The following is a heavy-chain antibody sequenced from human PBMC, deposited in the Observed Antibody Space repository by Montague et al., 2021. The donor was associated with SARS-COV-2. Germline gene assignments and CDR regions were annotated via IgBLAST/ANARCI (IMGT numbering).Heavy chain of an antibody. Sequence: SETLSLTCTVSGGSISSYYWSWIRQPPGKGLEWIGYIYYSGSTNYNPSLKSRVTISVDTSKNQFSLKLSSVTAADTAVYYCAGTYYDFWSGFIHYYYMDVWGNATTVTVSS. V-gene: IGHV4-59*01. CDR3: AGTYYDFWSGFIHYYYMDV. J-gene: IGHJ6*03. D-gene: IGHD3-3*01. CDR1: GGSISSYY. CDR2: IYYSGST.